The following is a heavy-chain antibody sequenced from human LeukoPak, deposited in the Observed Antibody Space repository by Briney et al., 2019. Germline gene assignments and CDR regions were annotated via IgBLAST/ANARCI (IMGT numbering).Heavy chain of an antibody. Sequence: SETLSLTCTVSGGSISSYYWSWIRQPAGKGLEWIGRIYTSGSTNYNPSLKSRVTMSVDTSKNQFSLKLSSVTAADTAVYYCARQPRYWNRWNLDYWGQGTLVTVSS. CDR2: IYTSGST. CDR1: GGSISSYY. J-gene: IGHJ4*02. CDR3: ARQPRYWNRWNLDY. D-gene: IGHD1-1*01. V-gene: IGHV4-4*07.